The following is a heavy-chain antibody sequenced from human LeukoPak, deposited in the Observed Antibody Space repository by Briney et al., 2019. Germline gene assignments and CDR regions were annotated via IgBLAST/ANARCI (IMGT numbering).Heavy chain of an antibody. CDR3: ARGGYSDSSTYPPGKV. D-gene: IGHD3-22*01. CDR2: INSDGSTT. Sequence: GGSLRLSCAASGFTFSNYWMHRVRQAPGKGLVWVSRINSDGSTTNYADSVKGRFTISRDNAKNTLYLQMSSLRAEDTAVYYCARGGYSDSSTYPPGKVWGQGTLVTVSS. CDR1: GFTFSNYW. J-gene: IGHJ4*02. V-gene: IGHV3-74*01.